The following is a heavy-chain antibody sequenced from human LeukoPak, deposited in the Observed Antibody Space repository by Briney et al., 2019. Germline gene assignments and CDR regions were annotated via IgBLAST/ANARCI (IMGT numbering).Heavy chain of an antibody. CDR1: GYTLTELS. Sequence: ASVKVSCKVSGYTLTELSMHWVRQAPGKGLEWMGGFDPEDGETIYAQKFQGRVTMTEDTSTDTAYMELSSLRSEDTAVYYCAVYLSGSYYLHYAFDIWGQGTMVTVSS. V-gene: IGHV1-24*01. CDR3: AVYLSGSYYLHYAFDI. J-gene: IGHJ3*02. CDR2: FDPEDGET. D-gene: IGHD1-26*01.